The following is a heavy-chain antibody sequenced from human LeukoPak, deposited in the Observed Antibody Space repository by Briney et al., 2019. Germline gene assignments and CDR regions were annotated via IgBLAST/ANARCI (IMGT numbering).Heavy chain of an antibody. J-gene: IGHJ6*02. CDR2: ISAYNGNT. Sequence: ASVKVSCKASGYTFTSYGISWVRQATGQGLEWMGWISAYNGNTKYAQKRQGRVSMTTDTSRSTAYMELRSLRSDDTAVYYCARDVDYYGSGSYYNLGYYYYYGMDVWGQGTTVTVSS. CDR1: GYTFTSYG. CDR3: ARDVDYYGSGSYYNLGYYYYYGMDV. V-gene: IGHV1-18*01. D-gene: IGHD3-10*01.